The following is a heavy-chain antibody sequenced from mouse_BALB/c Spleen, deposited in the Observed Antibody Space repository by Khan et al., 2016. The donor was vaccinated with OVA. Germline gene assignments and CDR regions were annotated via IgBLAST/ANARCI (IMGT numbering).Heavy chain of an antibody. Sequence: EVQLQESGPGLVKPSQSLSLTCTVTGYSITSGYGWNWIRQFPGNKLEWMGYISYSGRTNYNPSLKSRISISRDTSKNQFFLQLNSVTTEDTATYYCARTARIKYWGQGTTLTVSS. D-gene: IGHD1-2*01. V-gene: IGHV3-2*02. CDR3: ARTARIKY. J-gene: IGHJ2*01. CDR1: GYSITSGYG. CDR2: ISYSGRT.